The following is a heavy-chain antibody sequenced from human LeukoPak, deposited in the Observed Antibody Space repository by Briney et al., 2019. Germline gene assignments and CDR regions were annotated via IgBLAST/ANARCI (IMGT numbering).Heavy chain of an antibody. Sequence: GGSLKLSCTASGFTFSTYEMNWVRQAPGKGLEWISYISGSGSSIFYADSLQGRFTVSKDNAKNSVYLQMNSLRAEDTAVYYCAREGGFGYDDAFANWGRGTTVTVSS. CDR1: GFTFSTYE. J-gene: IGHJ3*02. V-gene: IGHV3-48*03. CDR3: AREGGFGYDDAFAN. D-gene: IGHD3-16*02. CDR2: ISGSGSSI.